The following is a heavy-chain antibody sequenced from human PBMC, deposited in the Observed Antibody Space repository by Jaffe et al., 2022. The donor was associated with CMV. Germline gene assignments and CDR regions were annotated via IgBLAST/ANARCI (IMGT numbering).Heavy chain of an antibody. D-gene: IGHD5-12*01. CDR1: GGTFSSYA. CDR3: ARGIRDGYNRNPPYFDY. CDR2: IIPIFGTA. V-gene: IGHV1-69*01. J-gene: IGHJ4*02. Sequence: QVQLVQSGAEVKKPGSSVKVSCKASGGTFSSYAISWVRQAPGQGLEWMGGIIPIFGTANYAQKFQGRVTITADESTSTAYMELSSLRSEDTAVYYCARGIRDGYNRNPPYFDYWGQGTLVTVSS.